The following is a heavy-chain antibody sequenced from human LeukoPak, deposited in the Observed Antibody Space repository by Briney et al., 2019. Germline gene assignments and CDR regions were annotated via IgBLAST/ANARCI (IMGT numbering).Heavy chain of an antibody. D-gene: IGHD2-15*01. CDR3: ARQRPIVVVVAATGGWFDP. V-gene: IGHV5-51*01. CDR2: IYPGDSDT. CDR1: GYSFTSYW. Sequence: GESLKISCKGSGYSFTSYWIGWVRQMPGKGLEWMGIIYPGDSDTRYSPSFQGQVTISAGKSISTAYLQWSSLKASDTAMYYCARQRPIVVVVAATGGWFDPWGQGTLVTVSS. J-gene: IGHJ5*02.